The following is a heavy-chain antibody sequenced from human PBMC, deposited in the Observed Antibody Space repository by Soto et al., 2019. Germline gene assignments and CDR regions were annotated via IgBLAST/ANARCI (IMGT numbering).Heavy chain of an antibody. V-gene: IGHV3-74*01. CDR1: GFTFSSYW. Sequence: GGSLRLSCAASGFTFSSYWMHWVRQAPGKGLVWVSRINSDGSSTSYADSVKGRFTISRDNAKNTLYLQMNSLRAEDTAVYYCARDGPEYSGYDKGSFDYWGQGTLVTVSS. CDR2: INSDGSST. D-gene: IGHD5-12*01. CDR3: ARDGPEYSGYDKGSFDY. J-gene: IGHJ4*02.